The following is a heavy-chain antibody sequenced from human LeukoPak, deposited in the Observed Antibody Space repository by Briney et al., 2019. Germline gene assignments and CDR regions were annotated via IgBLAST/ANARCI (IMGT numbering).Heavy chain of an antibody. V-gene: IGHV1-2*02. J-gene: IGHJ6*02. CDR1: GYTLTGYN. Sequence: GSVKASSKAPGYTLTGYNMHVVRQTPGQGLEWMGWINPKSGATTYAQTFQDRVTVTRDTSINTVYMEMSGLTSDDTAVFYCAKGATEGYYYYYGLDVWGQGTTVTVSS. CDR3: AKGATEGYYYYYGLDV. CDR2: INPKSGAT.